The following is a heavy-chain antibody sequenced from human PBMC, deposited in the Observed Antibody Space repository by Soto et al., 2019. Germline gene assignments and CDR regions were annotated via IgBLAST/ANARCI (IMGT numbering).Heavy chain of an antibody. Sequence: SETLSLTCTVSGGSISSYYWSWIRQPPGKGLEWIGYIYYSGSTNYNPSLKSRVTISVDTSKNQFSLKLSSVTAADTAVYYCARGSSGWDYWGQGTLVTVSS. D-gene: IGHD6-19*01. V-gene: IGHV4-59*08. CDR2: IYYSGST. CDR1: GGSISSYY. J-gene: IGHJ4*02. CDR3: ARGSSGWDY.